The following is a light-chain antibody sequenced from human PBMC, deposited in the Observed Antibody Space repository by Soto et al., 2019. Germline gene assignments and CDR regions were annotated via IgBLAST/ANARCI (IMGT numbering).Light chain of an antibody. J-gene: IGKJ2*01. CDR1: QSVSSSY. Sequence: EIVLTQSPGTLSLSAGERASLSCRASQSVSSSYLAWYQQKPGQAPRLLIYGASSRATGIPDRFSGSGSGTDFTLTISRLEPEDFAVYWCQQYGSSPYTFGQGTKLEIK. CDR3: QQYGSSPYT. CDR2: GAS. V-gene: IGKV3-20*01.